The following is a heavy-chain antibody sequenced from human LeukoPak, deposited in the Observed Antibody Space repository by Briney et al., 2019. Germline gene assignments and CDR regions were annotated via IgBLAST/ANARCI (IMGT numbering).Heavy chain of an antibody. CDR3: AKLSTYYYDSSGYYDAFDI. J-gene: IGHJ3*02. Sequence: PGRSLRLSCAASGFTFDDYAMYWVRQAPGKGLEWVSGISWNSGSIGYADSVKGRFTISRDNAKNSLYLQMNSLRAEDTALYYCAKLSTYYYDSSGYYDAFDIWGQGTMVTVSS. V-gene: IGHV3-9*01. CDR2: ISWNSGSI. CDR1: GFTFDDYA. D-gene: IGHD3-22*01.